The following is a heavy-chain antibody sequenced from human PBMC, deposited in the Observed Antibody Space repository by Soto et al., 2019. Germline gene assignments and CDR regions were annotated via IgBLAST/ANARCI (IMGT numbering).Heavy chain of an antibody. CDR2: IKQDGSDK. Sequence: GGSLRLSCAASGFIFSNQWMSWVRQAPGKGLEWVANIKQDGSDKYYVDSVKGRFTISRDNAKNSLYLQMNSLRVEDTAVYYCVRDREGFDPWGQGTLVTVSS. CDR3: VRDREGFDP. V-gene: IGHV3-7*03. J-gene: IGHJ5*02. D-gene: IGHD3-10*01. CDR1: GFIFSNQW.